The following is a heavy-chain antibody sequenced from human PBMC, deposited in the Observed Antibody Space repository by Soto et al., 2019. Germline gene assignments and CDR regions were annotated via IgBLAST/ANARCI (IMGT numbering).Heavy chain of an antibody. CDR1: GYTFTSYY. D-gene: IGHD6-6*01. V-gene: IGHV1-46*01. CDR3: ARISSSAPFDY. CDR2: INPSGGST. Sequence: GASVKVSFKASGYTFTSYYMHWVRQAPGQGLEWMGIINPSGGSTSYAQKFQGRVTMTRDTSTSTVYMELSSLRSEDTAVYYCARISSSAPFDYWGQGTLVTVSS. J-gene: IGHJ4*02.